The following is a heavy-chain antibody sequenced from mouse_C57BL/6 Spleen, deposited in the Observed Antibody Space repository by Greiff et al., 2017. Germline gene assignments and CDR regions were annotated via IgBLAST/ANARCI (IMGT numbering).Heavy chain of an antibody. CDR2: ISGGGGNT. V-gene: IGHV5-9*01. D-gene: IGHD3-2*02. Sequence: EVKLVESGGGLVKPGGSLKLSCAASGFTFSSYSMSWVRQTPEKRLEWVATISGGGGNTYYPDSVKGRFAISRDNAKSTLYLQMSSLRSEDTALYYCARRGSSCYFYAMGYWGQGTSVTVSS. CDR1: GFTFSSYS. J-gene: IGHJ4*01. CDR3: ARRGSSCYFYAMGY.